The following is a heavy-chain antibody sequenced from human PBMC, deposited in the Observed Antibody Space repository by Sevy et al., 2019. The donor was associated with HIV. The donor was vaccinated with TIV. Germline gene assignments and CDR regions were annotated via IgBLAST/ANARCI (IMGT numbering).Heavy chain of an antibody. V-gene: IGHV3-11*04. Sequence: GGSLRLSCAASGFTFSDYYMSWIRQAPGKGLEWVSYISNSGGTTYYADSVKGRFTISRDKAKNSLYLQMNSLRAEDTAVYYCSRAITVEGRGVGYWGQGTLVTVSS. J-gene: IGHJ4*02. CDR3: SRAITVEGRGVGY. CDR1: GFTFSDYY. CDR2: ISNSGGTT. D-gene: IGHD5-12*01.